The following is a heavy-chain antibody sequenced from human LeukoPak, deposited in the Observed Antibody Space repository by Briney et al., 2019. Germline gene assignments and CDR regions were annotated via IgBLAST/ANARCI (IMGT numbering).Heavy chain of an antibody. CDR3: ARGENTSGTTVVTFDY. Sequence: SETLSLTCTVSGGSISSSSYYWGWIRQPPGKGLEWIGEINHSGSTNYNPSLKSRVTISVDTSKNQFSLKLSSVTAADTAVYYCARGENTSGTTVVTFDYWGQGTLVTVSS. J-gene: IGHJ4*02. CDR2: INHSGST. CDR1: GGSISSSSYY. V-gene: IGHV4-39*07. D-gene: IGHD4-23*01.